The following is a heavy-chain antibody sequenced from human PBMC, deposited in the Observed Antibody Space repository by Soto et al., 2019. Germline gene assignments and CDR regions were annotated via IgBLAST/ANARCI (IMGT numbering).Heavy chain of an antibody. V-gene: IGHV4-59*01. CDR1: GGSISSYY. J-gene: IGHJ6*03. CDR3: ARSNMDIVVVPAATQTNYYYYYMDV. CDR2: IYYSGST. D-gene: IGHD2-2*03. Sequence: QVQLQESGPGLVKPSETLSLTCTVSGGSISSYYWSWIRQPPGKGLEWIGYIYYSGSTNYNPSLKSRVTISVDTSKNQFSLKLSSVTAADTAVYYCARSNMDIVVVPAATQTNYYYYYMDVWGKGTTVTVSS.